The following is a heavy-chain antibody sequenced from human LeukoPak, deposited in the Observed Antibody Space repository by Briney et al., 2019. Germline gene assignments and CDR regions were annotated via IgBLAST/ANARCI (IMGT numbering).Heavy chain of an antibody. V-gene: IGHV1-8*01. CDR2: MNPNSGNT. D-gene: IGHD1-1*01. J-gene: IGHJ6*03. CDR1: GYTFTSYD. CDR3: ARGGRRYLRYFYYYMDV. Sequence: GASVKVSCKASGYTFTSYDVNWVRQATGQGLEWMGWMNPNSGNTGYAQKFQGRVTMTRNTSISTAYMELSSLRSEDTAVYYCARGGRRYLRYFYYYMDVWGKGTTVTVSS.